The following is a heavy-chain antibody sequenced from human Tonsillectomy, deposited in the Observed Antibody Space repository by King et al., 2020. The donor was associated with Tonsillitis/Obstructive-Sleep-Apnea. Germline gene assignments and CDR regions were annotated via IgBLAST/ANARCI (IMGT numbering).Heavy chain of an antibody. CDR1: GFTFREYG. V-gene: IGHV3-49*04. CDR3: TRVGTGGRYSYYI. D-gene: IGHD1-26*01. J-gene: IGHJ3*02. CDR2: IRSKTYGGTT. Sequence: VQLVESGGGLEQPGRSLRLSCTVSGFTFREYGMSWVRQAPGKGLEWVGFIRSKTYGGTTEYAASVKGRFTISRDESKSIAYVQMNSLKTEDTAVYYCTRVGTGGRYSYYIWGQGTMVTVSS.